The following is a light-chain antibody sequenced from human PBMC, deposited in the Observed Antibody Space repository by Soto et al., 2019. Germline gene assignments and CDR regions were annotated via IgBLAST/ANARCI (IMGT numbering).Light chain of an antibody. J-gene: IGLJ2*01. CDR3: AAWDDSLNGAV. V-gene: IGLV1-44*01. CDR1: SSNIGSNT. Sequence: QSVLTQPPSASGTPGQRVTISCSGSSSNIGSNTVNWYQQLPGTAPKLLIQNNNQRPSGVPDRLSGSKSGTLASLAISGLQSEDEADYYCAAWDDSLNGAVFGGGTKLTVL. CDR2: NNN.